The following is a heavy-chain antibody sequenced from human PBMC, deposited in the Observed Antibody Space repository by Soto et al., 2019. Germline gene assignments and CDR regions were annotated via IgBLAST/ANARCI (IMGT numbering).Heavy chain of an antibody. D-gene: IGHD3-16*01. CDR1: GFTFGDFY. CDR2: ITKTGTTI. J-gene: IGHJ4*02. V-gene: IGHV3-11*01. Sequence: QARLVESGGGLVEPGGSLRLSCTASGFTFGDFYMMWFRQAPGRGLEWISYITKTGTTIYHADPVKGRFSVSRDNARSSLYLQMNSLRAEDTAVYYCARPNWNSRGGVCNLWGQGTLVTVSS. CDR3: ARPNWNSRGGVCNL.